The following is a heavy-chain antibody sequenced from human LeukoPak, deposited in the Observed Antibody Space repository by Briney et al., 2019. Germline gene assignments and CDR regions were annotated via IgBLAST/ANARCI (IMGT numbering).Heavy chain of an antibody. D-gene: IGHD5-24*01. V-gene: IGHV3-74*01. CDR1: GFTFSIYY. CDR3: ARGGPAGVATNDY. J-gene: IGHJ4*02. CDR2: IESDGGRT. Sequence: GGSLRLSCAASGFTFSIYYMHWVRQAPGKGLVWVSHIESDGGRTTYAVSVKGRFIISRDNAKNTLYLQMNSLRAEDTAVYYCARGGPAGVATNDYWGQGTLVTVSS.